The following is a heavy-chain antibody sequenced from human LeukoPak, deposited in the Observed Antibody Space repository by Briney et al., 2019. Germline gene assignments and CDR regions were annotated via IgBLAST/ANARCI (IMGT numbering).Heavy chain of an antibody. V-gene: IGHV3-23*01. J-gene: IGHJ4*02. CDR2: LRDGGSRI. CDR3: AKVQLGIGVDY. Sequence: GGSLRLSCAASGFSFSSFAVSWVRHAPGGGLEWVSGLRDGGSRIYYADSVTGRFTNSRVDSKNTLYLQMNSLRAEDTAVYYCAKVQLGIGVDYWGQGTLVTVSS. CDR1: GFSFSSFA. D-gene: IGHD7-27*01.